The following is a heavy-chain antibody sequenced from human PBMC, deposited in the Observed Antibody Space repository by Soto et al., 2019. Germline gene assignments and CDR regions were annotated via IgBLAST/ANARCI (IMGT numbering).Heavy chain of an antibody. CDR2: IYSGGST. CDR3: AGCLTMVRGVIDY. V-gene: IGHV3-53*04. J-gene: IGHJ4*02. D-gene: IGHD3-10*01. Sequence: EVQPVESGGGLVQPGGSLRLSCAASGFTVSSNYMSWVLQAPGKGLEWVSVIYSGGSTYYADSVKGRFTISRHNSKNTLYLQMNSLRAQDTAVYYCAGCLTMVRGVIDYWGKGTLVTVSS. CDR1: GFTVSSNY.